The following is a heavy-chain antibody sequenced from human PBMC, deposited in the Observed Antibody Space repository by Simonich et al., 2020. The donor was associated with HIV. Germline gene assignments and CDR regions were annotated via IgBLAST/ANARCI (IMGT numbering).Heavy chain of an antibody. CDR2: RNPNSGGT. D-gene: IGHD6-13*01. CDR3: ARGGLIAAAGTYARIDY. CDR1: GYTFTGYY. J-gene: IGHJ4*02. Sequence: QVQLVQSGAEVKKPGASVKVSCKASGYTFTGYYMHWVRQAPGQGLEWMGGRNPNSGGTNYAQKFQGRVTMTRDTSISTAYMELSRLRSDDTAVYYCARGGLIAAAGTYARIDYWGQGTLVTVSS. V-gene: IGHV1-2*02.